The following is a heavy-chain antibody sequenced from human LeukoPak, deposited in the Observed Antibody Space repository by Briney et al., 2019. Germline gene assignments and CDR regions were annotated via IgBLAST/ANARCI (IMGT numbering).Heavy chain of an antibody. CDR3: ARDDRIAVAGSNYYYYYGMDV. CDR1: GGSISSYY. D-gene: IGHD6-19*01. J-gene: IGHJ6*02. V-gene: IGHV4-59*01. CDR2: IYYSGST. Sequence: SETLSLTCTVSGGSISSYYWSWIRQPPGKGLEWIGYIYYSGSTNYNPSLKSRVTISVDTSKNQFSLKLGSVTAADTAVYYCARDDRIAVAGSNYYYYYGMDVWGQGTTVTASS.